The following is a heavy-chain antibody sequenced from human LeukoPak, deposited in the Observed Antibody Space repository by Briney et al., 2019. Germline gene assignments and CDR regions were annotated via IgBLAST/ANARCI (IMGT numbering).Heavy chain of an antibody. CDR3: AGYYYDSSGVDY. Sequence: GGSLRLSCVASGFTFSGYTMNWVRQAPGKGLEWVSYISSSGSTIYYADSVKGRFTISRDNAKNSLYLQMNSLRAEDTAVYYCAGYYYDSSGVDYWGQGTLVTVSS. CDR2: ISSSGSTI. CDR1: GFTFSGYT. V-gene: IGHV3-48*04. J-gene: IGHJ4*02. D-gene: IGHD3-22*01.